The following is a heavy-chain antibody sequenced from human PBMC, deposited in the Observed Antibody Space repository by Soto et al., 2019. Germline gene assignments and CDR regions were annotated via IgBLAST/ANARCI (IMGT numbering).Heavy chain of an antibody. CDR1: GFTFSSYG. CDR3: ARDSVVFDY. Sequence: GGSLRLSCAASGFTFSSYGMHWFRQAPGKGLEWVAIIWSAGSNKYYADSVKGRFTISRDNSKNTLYLQMNSLRAEDTAVYYCARDSVVFDYWGQGTLVTVSS. J-gene: IGHJ4*02. D-gene: IGHD2-15*01. V-gene: IGHV3-33*01. CDR2: IWSAGSNK.